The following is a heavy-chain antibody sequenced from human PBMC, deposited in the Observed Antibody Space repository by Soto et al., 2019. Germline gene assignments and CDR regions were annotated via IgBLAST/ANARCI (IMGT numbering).Heavy chain of an antibody. CDR2: INPILRMS. CDR1: GDTFNFYS. Sequence: QVQLVQSGAEVKKPGSSVRVSCKASGDTFNFYSINWVRQAPGLGLEWMGRINPILRMSNYAQRFQGRVTMTADKSTSTAYMELSSLRSEDTAMYYCASSYGSGYRAFDSWGQGALGTVSS. D-gene: IGHD3-10*01. CDR3: ASSYGSGYRAFDS. J-gene: IGHJ4*02. V-gene: IGHV1-69*02.